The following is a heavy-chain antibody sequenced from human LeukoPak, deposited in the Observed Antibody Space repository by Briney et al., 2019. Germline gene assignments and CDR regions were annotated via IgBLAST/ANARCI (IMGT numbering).Heavy chain of an antibody. J-gene: IGHJ4*02. CDR1: GFTFSSYG. V-gene: IGHV3-23*01. Sequence: GGSLRLSCAASGFTFSSYGMSWVCQAPGKGLEWVSAISGNGFKTYYADSVKGRFTISRDNSKSTLYLQMNSLRAEDTAIYYCAKDNGDWAFDYWGQGTLVTVSS. CDR2: ISGNGFKT. CDR3: AKDNGDWAFDY. D-gene: IGHD4-17*01.